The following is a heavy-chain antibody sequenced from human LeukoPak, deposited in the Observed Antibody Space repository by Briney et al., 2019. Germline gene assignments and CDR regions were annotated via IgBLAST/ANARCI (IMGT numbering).Heavy chain of an antibody. CDR1: GYTFTTYV. J-gene: IGHJ4*01. CDR3: ARQVGTASSHDFGH. Sequence: ASVKVSCKASGYTFTTYVLNWVRQAPGQGFEWMGFINTYTRNPTYAQGFTGRFVFSLDTPVSTAYLQISNLKAEDTAVYYCARQVGTASSHDFGHWGHGTLVTVSS. D-gene: IGHD2-21*02. V-gene: IGHV7-4-1*02. CDR2: INTYTRNP.